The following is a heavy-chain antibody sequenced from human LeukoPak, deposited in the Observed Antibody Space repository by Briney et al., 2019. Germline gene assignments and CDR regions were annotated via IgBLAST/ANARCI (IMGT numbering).Heavy chain of an antibody. D-gene: IGHD3-16*01. J-gene: IGHJ4*02. CDR3: ARELFRHYEWSQRGFDF. V-gene: IGHV1-2*02. CDR2: INAATGDT. CDR1: GYTFNDYY. Sequence: ASVKVSCKTSGYTFNDYYVNWVRQIPGQAYEWLGWINAATGDTKFAEKFQDRVTLTRDSSVNTAYMDLRSLTSDDAAIYYCARELFRHYEWSQRGFDFWGQGTLVTVAS.